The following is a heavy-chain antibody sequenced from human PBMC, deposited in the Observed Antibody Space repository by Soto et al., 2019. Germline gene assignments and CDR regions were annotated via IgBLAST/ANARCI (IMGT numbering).Heavy chain of an antibody. J-gene: IGHJ2*01. CDR3: ARYNYDFTKSLWSINL. V-gene: IGHV4-4*02. CDR1: GGSISTSDW. D-gene: IGHD3-16*01. CDR2: VYQSGST. Sequence: LQESGPGLVKPSGTLSLNCAVSGGSISTSDWWTWVRQSPGQGLEWIGEVYQSGSTNYNPSLKSRVAISLDKSKNQFSLNVISVTAADTAIYYCARYNYDFTKSLWSINLWGRGTFVTVSS.